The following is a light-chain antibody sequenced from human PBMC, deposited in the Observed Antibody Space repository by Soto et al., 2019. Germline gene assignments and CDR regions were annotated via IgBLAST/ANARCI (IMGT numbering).Light chain of an antibody. Sequence: DIQMTQSPSSLSPSVGERVTITCRTSQSISTSLNWYQQKAGKAPKLLIYGASTLQSGVPLRFSGSGSGTDFTLTISSLQREDFATYYCQESYSFLWGTCGQGTKVVIK. V-gene: IGKV1-39*01. CDR2: GAS. CDR3: QESYSFLWGT. CDR1: QSISTS. J-gene: IGKJ1*01.